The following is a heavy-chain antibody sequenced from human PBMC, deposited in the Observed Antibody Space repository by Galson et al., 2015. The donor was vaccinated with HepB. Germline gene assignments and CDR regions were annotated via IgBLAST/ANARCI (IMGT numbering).Heavy chain of an antibody. J-gene: IGHJ6*02. CDR2: ISYDGSNK. CDR1: GFTFSSYG. V-gene: IGHV3-30*18. Sequence: SLRLSCAASGFTFSSYGMHWVRQAPGKGLEWVAVISYDGSNKYYADSVKGRFTISRDNSKNTLYLQMNSLRAEDTAVYYCAKDPQYYYYGMDVWGQGTTVTVSS. CDR3: AKDPQYYYYGMDV.